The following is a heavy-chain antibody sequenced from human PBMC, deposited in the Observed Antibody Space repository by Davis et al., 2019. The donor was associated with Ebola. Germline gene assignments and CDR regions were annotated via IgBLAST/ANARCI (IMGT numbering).Heavy chain of an antibody. J-gene: IGHJ4*02. CDR3: AKDRPGLDVIVLKVFDH. CDR2: IRSEATSQ. CDR1: GFIFSNYA. V-gene: IGHV3-30*02. D-gene: IGHD4/OR15-4a*01. Sequence: GESLKISCAASGFIFSNYAMQWVRQAPGKGLEWVAFIRSEATSQDYGKSVQGRFFISRDDSKNTLYLQMNSLRVDDTAVYYCAKDRPGLDVIVLKVFDHWGQGTLVTVSS.